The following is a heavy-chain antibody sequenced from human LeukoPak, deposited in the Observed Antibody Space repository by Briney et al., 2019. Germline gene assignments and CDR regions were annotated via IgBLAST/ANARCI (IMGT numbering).Heavy chain of an antibody. J-gene: IGHJ4*02. CDR3: ARDGFAGELLID. CDR1: GYSISSGYY. V-gene: IGHV4-38-2*02. CDR2: IFHSGTT. D-gene: IGHD1-26*01. Sequence: SETLSLTCTVSGYSISSGYYWGWIRLPPGKGLEWIGTIFHSGTTYYNPSLKSRVTISLDTSKNQFSLKLSSVTAADTAVYYCARDGFAGELLIDWGQGTLVTVSS.